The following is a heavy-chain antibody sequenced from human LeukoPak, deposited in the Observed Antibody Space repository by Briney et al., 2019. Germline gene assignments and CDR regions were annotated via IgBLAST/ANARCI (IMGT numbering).Heavy chain of an antibody. CDR1: GGSISSSSYY. D-gene: IGHD1-26*01. J-gene: IGHJ4*02. V-gene: IGHV4-39*07. Sequence: SETLSLTCTVSGGSISSSSYYWGWIRQPPGKGLEWIGSIYYSGSTYYNPSLKSRVTISVDTSKNQFSLKLSSVTAADTAMYYCARPSLGGGRQPLLYWGQGTLVTVSS. CDR3: ARPSLGGGRQPLLY. CDR2: IYYSGST.